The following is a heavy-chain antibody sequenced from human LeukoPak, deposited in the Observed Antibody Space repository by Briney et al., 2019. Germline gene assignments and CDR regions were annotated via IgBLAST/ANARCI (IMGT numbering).Heavy chain of an antibody. V-gene: IGHV3-30*04. J-gene: IGHJ4*02. Sequence: GGSLRLSCAASGLTFSSYAMHWVRQAPGKGLEWVAVISYDGSYKYCADSVKGRFTISRDNSENTLFLQMISLRAEDTAVYYCARKDCISTSCYNGYWGQGTLVTVSS. CDR1: GLTFSSYA. CDR3: ARKDCISTSCYNGY. CDR2: ISYDGSYK. D-gene: IGHD2-2*02.